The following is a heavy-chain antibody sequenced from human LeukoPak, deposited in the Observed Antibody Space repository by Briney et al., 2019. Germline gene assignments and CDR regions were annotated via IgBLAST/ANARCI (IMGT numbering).Heavy chain of an antibody. CDR2: IIPIFGIA. V-gene: IGHV1-69*04. CDR3: ARGHPGTPGEYGMDV. J-gene: IGHJ6*02. Sequence: GASVKLSCKASGGTFSSYAISWVRQAPGQGLEWMGRIIPIFGIANYAQKFQGRVTITADKSTSTAYMELSSLRSEDTAVYYCARGHPGTPGEYGMDVWGQGTTVTVSS. D-gene: IGHD3-10*01. CDR1: GGTFSSYA.